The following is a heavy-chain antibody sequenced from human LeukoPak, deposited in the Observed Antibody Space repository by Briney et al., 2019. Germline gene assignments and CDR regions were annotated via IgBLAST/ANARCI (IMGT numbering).Heavy chain of an antibody. CDR3: AKNADSGGYYYVNY. D-gene: IGHD3-22*01. V-gene: IGHV3-23*01. Sequence: PGRSLRLSCAASGFTFSSYAMSWVRQAPGKGLEWASCISGSGGSTDYADSVKGRFTISRDNSKNTLYVQMNSLRAEDTAVYYCAKNADSGGYYYVNYWGQGTLVTVSS. CDR1: GFTFSSYA. CDR2: ISGSGGST. J-gene: IGHJ4*02.